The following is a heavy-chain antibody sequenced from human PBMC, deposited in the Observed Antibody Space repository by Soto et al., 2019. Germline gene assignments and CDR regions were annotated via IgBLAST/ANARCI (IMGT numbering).Heavy chain of an antibody. CDR2: IYYSGST. CDR3: AGLNGDYGRDIDY. J-gene: IGHJ4*02. V-gene: IGHV4-31*03. CDR1: GGSISSGGYY. D-gene: IGHD4-17*01. Sequence: QVQLQESGPGLVKPSQTLSLTCTVSGGSISSGGYYWSWIRQHPGKGLEWIGYIYYSGSTYYNPSLQSRVTISVDTSKNQFSLKLSSVTAADTAVYYCAGLNGDYGRDIDYWGQGTLVTVSS.